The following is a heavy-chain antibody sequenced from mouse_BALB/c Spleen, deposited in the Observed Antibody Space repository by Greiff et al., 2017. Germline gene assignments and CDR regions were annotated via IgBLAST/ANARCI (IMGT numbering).Heavy chain of an antibody. CDR1: GFSLTSYG. J-gene: IGHJ4*01. D-gene: IGHD2-4*01. V-gene: IGHV2-9*02. CDR2: IWAGGST. Sequence: VQLVESGPGLVAPSQSLSITCTVSGFSLTSYGVHWVRQPPGKGLEWLGVIWAGGSTNYNSALMSRLSISKDNSKSQVFLKMNSLQTDDTAMYYCARDPMITTGAMDYWGQGTSVTVSS. CDR3: ARDPMITTGAMDY.